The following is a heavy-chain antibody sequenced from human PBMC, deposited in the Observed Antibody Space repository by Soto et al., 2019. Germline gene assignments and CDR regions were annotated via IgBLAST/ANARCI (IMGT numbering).Heavy chain of an antibody. J-gene: IGHJ6*02. CDR2: IYYSGST. Sequence: SETLSLTCTVSGGSISRYYWNWIRQPPGKGLEWIGYIYYSGSTNYNPSLKSRVTISVDTSKNQFSLKLSSVTAADTAVYYCRRSSRYSTDVWGQGTTVTVSS. CDR1: GGSISRYY. D-gene: IGHD6-13*01. CDR3: RRSSRYSTDV. V-gene: IGHV4-59*08.